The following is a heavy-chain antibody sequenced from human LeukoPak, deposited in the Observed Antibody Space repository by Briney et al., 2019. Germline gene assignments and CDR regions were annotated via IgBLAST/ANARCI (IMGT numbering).Heavy chain of an antibody. CDR1: GFTFSSYW. CDR3: ASVAAMPGYYSYDYYYMDV. D-gene: IGHD3-9*01. J-gene: IGHJ6*03. V-gene: IGHV3-7*01. CDR2: IKQDGSEK. Sequence: PGGSLRLSCAASGFTFSSYWMSWVRQAPGKGLEWVANIKQDGSEKYYMDSVKGRFTISRDNAKNSLYLQMNSLRAEDTAVYSCASVAAMPGYYSYDYYYMDVWGKGTTVTISS.